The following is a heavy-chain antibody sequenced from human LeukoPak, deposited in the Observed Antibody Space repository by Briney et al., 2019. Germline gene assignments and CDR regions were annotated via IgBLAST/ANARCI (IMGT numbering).Heavy chain of an antibody. CDR3: ARARYYYDSSGYYFGAFDI. D-gene: IGHD3-22*01. CDR1: GGSISSYY. J-gene: IGHJ3*02. CDR2: IYYSGST. Sequence: SETLSLTCTVSGGSISSYYWSWIRQPPGKGLEWIGYIYYSGSTNYNPSLKSRVTISVDTSKNQFSLKLSSVTAADTAVYYCARARYYYDSSGYYFGAFDIGGQGTMVSVS. V-gene: IGHV4-59*01.